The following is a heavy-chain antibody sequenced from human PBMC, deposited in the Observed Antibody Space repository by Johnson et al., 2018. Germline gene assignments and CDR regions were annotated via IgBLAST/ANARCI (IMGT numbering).Heavy chain of an antibody. Sequence: QVQLVESGGGVVQPGRSLRLSCAASGFTFSSYAMHWVRQAPGKGLEWVAVISYDGSNKYYADSVKGRFTISRDNSKNTLYLQMKSLRAWDTAVYYCARDYRRITMVRGAEYFQHWGPGTLVTVSS. D-gene: IGHD3-10*01. CDR3: ARDYRRITMVRGAEYFQH. V-gene: IGHV3-30-3*01. CDR1: GFTFSSYA. CDR2: ISYDGSNK. J-gene: IGHJ1*01.